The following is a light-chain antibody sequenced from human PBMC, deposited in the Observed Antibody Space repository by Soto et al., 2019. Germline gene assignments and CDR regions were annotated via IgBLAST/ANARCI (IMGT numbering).Light chain of an antibody. J-gene: IGLJ2*01. CDR3: CSYAGRNNFVV. Sequence: QSALTQPPSASGSPGQSVTISCTGTSSDVGGYNYVSWYQHHPGKAPKLMIYEVSKRPSGVPDRFSGSKSGNTASLTVSGLQAEDEDDYYCCSYAGRNNFVVFGGGTKVTVL. CDR1: SSDVGGYNY. V-gene: IGLV2-8*01. CDR2: EVS.